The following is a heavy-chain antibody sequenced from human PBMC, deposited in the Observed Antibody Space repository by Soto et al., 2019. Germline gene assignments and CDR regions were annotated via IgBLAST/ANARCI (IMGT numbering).Heavy chain of an antibody. J-gene: IGHJ4*02. Sequence: SETLSLTCNVSGGSISSGDYYWSWIRQPPGKGLEWIGYIYFSESTSYNPSLKSRVTISVDTPKNQFSLKLSSVTAADTAVYYCARLFPHSGSYLDYWGQGTLVTVSS. CDR1: GGSISSGDYY. D-gene: IGHD1-26*01. CDR2: IYFSEST. V-gene: IGHV4-30-4*01. CDR3: ARLFPHSGSYLDY.